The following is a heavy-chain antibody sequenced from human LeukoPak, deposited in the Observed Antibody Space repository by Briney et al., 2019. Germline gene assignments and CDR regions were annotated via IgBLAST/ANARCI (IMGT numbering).Heavy chain of an antibody. Sequence: GGSLRLSCAASGFTFSSYAMSWVRQAPGKGLEWVSAISGSGGSTYYADSVKGRFTISRDNSKNTLYLQMNSLRAEDTAVYYCARELIVAKDRNYYYYGMDVWGQGTTVTVSS. J-gene: IGHJ6*02. CDR3: ARELIVAKDRNYYYYGMDV. V-gene: IGHV3-23*01. D-gene: IGHD5-12*01. CDR1: GFTFSSYA. CDR2: ISGSGGST.